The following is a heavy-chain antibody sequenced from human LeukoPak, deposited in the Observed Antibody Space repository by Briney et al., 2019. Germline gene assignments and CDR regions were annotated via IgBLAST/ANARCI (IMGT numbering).Heavy chain of an antibody. CDR1: GFTFNNYA. Sequence: GGSLRLSCAASGFTFNNYAMSWVRQAPGKGLEWVSVISGSGGSTYYADSVKGRFTISRDISKNTLFLQMNSLRAEDTAVYYCAKEEYYDFWSGYRPHFESWGQGTLVTVPS. CDR3: AKEEYYDFWSGYRPHFES. V-gene: IGHV3-23*01. J-gene: IGHJ4*02. D-gene: IGHD3-3*01. CDR2: ISGSGGST.